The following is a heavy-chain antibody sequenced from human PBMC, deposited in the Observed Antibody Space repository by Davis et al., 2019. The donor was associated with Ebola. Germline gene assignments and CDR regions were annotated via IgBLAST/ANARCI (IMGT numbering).Heavy chain of an antibody. CDR1: GSDFTKYW. CDR3: ARPGGTTPL. CDR2: IYPGDSNT. D-gene: IGHD1-7*01. J-gene: IGHJ4*02. Sequence: PGGSLRPSCKGSGSDFTKYWIAWVRQMPGKGLEWMGIIYPGDSNTRYSPSFQGQVTISADKSINTAYLQWSSLKASDTAMYYCARPGGTTPLWGQGTLVTVSS. V-gene: IGHV5-51*01.